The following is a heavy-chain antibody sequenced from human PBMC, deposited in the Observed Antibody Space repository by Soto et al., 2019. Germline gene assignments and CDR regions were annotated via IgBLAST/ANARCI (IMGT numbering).Heavy chain of an antibody. CDR1: GGSFTTRGYY. Sequence: QLQLQESGPGLVKPSETLSLTCLVSGGSFTTRGYYWDWIRQPQGKGLEWIASIYYGGSPYYNPSLRSRVTIYKATSKNSFPWNLNSVTAADTAVYSCVRRGEYCSGGKCSSGAPWGQGALVTVSS. CDR3: VRRGEYCSGGKCSSGAP. V-gene: IGHV4-39*01. CDR2: IYYGGSP. D-gene: IGHD2-15*01. J-gene: IGHJ5*02.